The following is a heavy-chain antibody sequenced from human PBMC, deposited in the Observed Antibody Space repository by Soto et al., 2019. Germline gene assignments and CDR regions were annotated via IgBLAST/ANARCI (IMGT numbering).Heavy chain of an antibody. CDR1: GYTFTNYG. Sequence: QVQLVQSGAEVKQPGASVKVSCKASGYTFTNYGFTWVRQAPGQGLEWLGWISTYNGNTKYAQKVQGRLTMTTDTSTSTANMELTSLRSDDTALYYCARTTMTASYYSMDVWGKGSTVTVSS. V-gene: IGHV1-18*01. CDR2: ISTYNGNT. D-gene: IGHD4-17*01. CDR3: ARTTMTASYYSMDV. J-gene: IGHJ6*03.